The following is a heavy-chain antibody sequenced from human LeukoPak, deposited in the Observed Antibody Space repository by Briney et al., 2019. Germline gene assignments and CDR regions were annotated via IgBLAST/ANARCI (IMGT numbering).Heavy chain of an antibody. D-gene: IGHD2-2*01. CDR1: GFTFSSYA. CDR2: ISYDGSNK. J-gene: IGHJ6*03. V-gene: IGHV3-30-3*01. Sequence: GGSLRLSCAASGFTFSSYAMHWVRQAPGKGLEWVAVISYDGSNKYYADSVKGRFTISRDNSKNTLYLQMNSLRAEDTAVYYCARDPQYQLPSYYYYYMDVWGKGTTVTVSS. CDR3: ARDPQYQLPSYYYYYMDV.